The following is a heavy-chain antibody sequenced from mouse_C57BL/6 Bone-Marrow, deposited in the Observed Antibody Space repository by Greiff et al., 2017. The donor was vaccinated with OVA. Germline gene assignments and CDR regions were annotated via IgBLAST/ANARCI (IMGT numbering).Heavy chain of an antibody. CDR2: IDPETGGT. CDR1: GYTFTDYE. Sequence: QVQLQQSGAELVRPGASVTLSCKASGYTFTDYEMHWVKQTPVHGLEWIGAIDPETGGTSYNQKFKGKATLTVDKSSSTAYMELRSLTSEDSAVYYCARKGGGDWGQGTTLTVSS. V-gene: IGHV1-15*01. CDR3: ARKGGGD. J-gene: IGHJ2*01.